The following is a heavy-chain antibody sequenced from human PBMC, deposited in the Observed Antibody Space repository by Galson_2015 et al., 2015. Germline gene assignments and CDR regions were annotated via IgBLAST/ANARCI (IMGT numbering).Heavy chain of an antibody. CDR2: ISYGGTNQ. J-gene: IGHJ4*02. Sequence: SLRLSCAASGFTFSTYAMHWVRQAPGRGLEWVAGISYGGTNQYYGASVKGRFTISRDNSKRTLYLQMNSLRTEDTAIYYCANTIAAAGKLLPGDSWGQGTLVTVSS. CDR3: ANTIAAAGKLLPGDS. D-gene: IGHD6-13*01. V-gene: IGHV3-30*18. CDR1: GFTFSTYA.